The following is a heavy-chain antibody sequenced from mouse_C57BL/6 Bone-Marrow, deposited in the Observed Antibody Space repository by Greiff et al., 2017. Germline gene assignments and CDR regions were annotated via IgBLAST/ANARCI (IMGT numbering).Heavy chain of an antibody. D-gene: IGHD1-1*01. J-gene: IGHJ3*01. Sequence: EVMLVESGAELVRPGASVTLSCTASGFTIKDDYMHWVKQRPEQGLEWIGWIDPENGDTESASKFQGKATITADTSSNTAYLQLSSLTSEDTAVYYCSGVLLQYWFAYWGRGTLVTVSA. CDR3: SGVLLQYWFAY. CDR2: IDPENGDT. CDR1: GFTIKDDY. V-gene: IGHV14-4*01.